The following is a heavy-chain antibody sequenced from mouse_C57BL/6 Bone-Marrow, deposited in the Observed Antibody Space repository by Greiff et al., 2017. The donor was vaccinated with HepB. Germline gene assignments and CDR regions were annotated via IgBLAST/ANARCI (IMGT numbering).Heavy chain of an antibody. J-gene: IGHJ4*01. CDR2: ISDGGSYT. CDR1: GFTFSSYA. CDR3: AREGSLLLRYYAMDY. V-gene: IGHV5-4*01. Sequence: EVQGVESGGGLVKPGGSLKLSCAASGFTFSSYAMSWVRQTPEKRLEWVATISDGGSYTYYPDNVKGRFTISRDNAKNNLYLQMSHLKSEDTAMYYYAREGSLLLRYYAMDYWGQGTSVTVSS. D-gene: IGHD1-1*01.